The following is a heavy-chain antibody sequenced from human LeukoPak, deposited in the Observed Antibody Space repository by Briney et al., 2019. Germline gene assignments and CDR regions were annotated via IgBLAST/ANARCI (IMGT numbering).Heavy chain of an antibody. CDR3: ARVGVGSYHFDD. J-gene: IGHJ4*02. Sequence: AGGSLRLSCAASGFTFSSYWMHWVRQAPEKGLVWVSCINPDGSTTTYADSVEGRFTISRDNARNTLYLQMNSLRVEDTAVYYCARVGVGSYHFDDWGQGTLVTVSS. CDR1: GFTFSSYW. V-gene: IGHV3-74*01. CDR2: INPDGSTT. D-gene: IGHD3-22*01.